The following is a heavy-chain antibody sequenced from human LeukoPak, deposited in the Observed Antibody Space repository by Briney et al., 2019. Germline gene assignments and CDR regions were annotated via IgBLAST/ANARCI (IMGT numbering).Heavy chain of an antibody. CDR2: ISGSGGST. D-gene: IGHD2-15*01. J-gene: IGHJ4*02. CDR1: GFTFSSYA. CDR3: AKAGYCSGGSCLKPLGY. Sequence: GGSLRLSCAASGFTFSSYAMSWVRQAPGKGLEWVSAISGSGGSTYYADPVKGRFTISRDNSKNTLYLQMNSLRAEDTAVYYCAKAGYCSGGSCLKPLGYWGQGTLVTVSS. V-gene: IGHV3-23*01.